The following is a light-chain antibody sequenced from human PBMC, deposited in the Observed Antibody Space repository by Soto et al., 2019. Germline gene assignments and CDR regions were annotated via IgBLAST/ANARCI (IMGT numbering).Light chain of an antibody. J-gene: IGKJ4*01. V-gene: IGKV1-9*01. CDR3: QQLNTYPFT. Sequence: DIQLTQSPSFLSASVGDRVTITCRASQGISSYLAWDQQKPGKAPKLLIYAASTLQSGVPSRFSGSESGTEFTLTISSLQPEDFATYYCQQLNTYPFTFGGGTKVEIK. CDR1: QGISSY. CDR2: AAS.